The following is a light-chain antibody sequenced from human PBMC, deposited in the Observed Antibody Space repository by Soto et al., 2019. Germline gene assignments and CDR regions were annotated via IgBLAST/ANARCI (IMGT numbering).Light chain of an antibody. CDR1: QSVNSNY. CDR2: AAS. V-gene: IGKV3-20*01. CDR3: QQYGGSPRT. Sequence: EIVLTQSPGTLSLSPGERATLSCRTSQSVNSNYLAWYQQLPDQAPRLLIYAASSRATGIPDRFSGSGSGTDFTLTISRLEPEDFAVYYCQQYGGSPRTFGQGTKVEIK. J-gene: IGKJ1*01.